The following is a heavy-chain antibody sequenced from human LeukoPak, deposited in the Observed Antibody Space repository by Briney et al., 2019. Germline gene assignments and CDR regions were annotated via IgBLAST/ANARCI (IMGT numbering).Heavy chain of an antibody. CDR1: GGSISSGSYY. V-gene: IGHV4-61*02. D-gene: IGHD1-1*01. Sequence: PSETLSLTCTVSGGSISSGSYYWSWIRQPAGKGLEWIGRIYTSGSTNYNPSLKSRVTMSVDTSKNQFSLKLSSVTAADTAVYYCGGQGTTGTTRGWFDYWGQGTLVTVSS. J-gene: IGHJ4*02. CDR3: GGQGTTGTTRGWFDY. CDR2: IYTSGST.